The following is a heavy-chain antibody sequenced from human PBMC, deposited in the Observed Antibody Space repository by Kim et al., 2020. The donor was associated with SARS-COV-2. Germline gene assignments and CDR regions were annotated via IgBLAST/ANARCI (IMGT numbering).Heavy chain of an antibody. J-gene: IGHJ4*02. Sequence: YGPSFQGPVSISADKSISTAYLQWSSLKASDTAIYYCARQDDSSGYYSDYWGQGTLVTVSS. V-gene: IGHV5-51*01. CDR3: ARQDDSSGYYSDY. D-gene: IGHD3-22*01.